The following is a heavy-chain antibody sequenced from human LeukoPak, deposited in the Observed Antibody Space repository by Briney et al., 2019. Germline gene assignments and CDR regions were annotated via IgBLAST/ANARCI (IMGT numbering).Heavy chain of an antibody. CDR2: IIPIFGTA. Sequence: ASVKVSCKASGGTFSNYAINWVRQAPGQGLEWMGGIIPIFGTANYAQKFQGRVTITADESTSTAYMELSSLRSEDTAVYYCARGGNYYDSSGYAEKPYYFDYWGQGTLVTVSS. V-gene: IGHV1-69*13. CDR1: GGTFSNYA. D-gene: IGHD3-22*01. J-gene: IGHJ4*02. CDR3: ARGGNYYDSSGYAEKPYYFDY.